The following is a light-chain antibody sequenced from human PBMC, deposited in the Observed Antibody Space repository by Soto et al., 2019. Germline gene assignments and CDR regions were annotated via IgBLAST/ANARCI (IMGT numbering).Light chain of an antibody. J-gene: IGLJ2*01. CDR2: DVT. CDR3: SSFRGLSNTTFTVL. Sequence: QSALTQPASVSESPGQSITISCTGTSSDVGGYNYVSWFQQHPGKAPKLLIYDVTNRPSGVSNRFSGSKSGNTASLTISGLQAEDEANYYCSSFRGLSNTTFTVLFGGGTKLTVL. CDR1: SSDVGGYNY. V-gene: IGLV2-14*01.